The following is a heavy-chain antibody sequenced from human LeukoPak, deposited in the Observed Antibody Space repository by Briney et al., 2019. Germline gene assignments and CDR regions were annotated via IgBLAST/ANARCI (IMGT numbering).Heavy chain of an antibody. CDR2: IYYSGST. J-gene: IGHJ4*02. Sequence: SETLSLTCTVSGGSISSYYWSWIRQRPGKGLEWIGYIYYSGSTNYNPSLKSRVTISVDTSKNQFSLKLSSVTAADTAVYYCARHDTHSSSWYYFDYWGQGTLVTVSS. CDR3: ARHDTHSSSWYYFDY. V-gene: IGHV4-59*08. CDR1: GGSISSYY. D-gene: IGHD6-13*01.